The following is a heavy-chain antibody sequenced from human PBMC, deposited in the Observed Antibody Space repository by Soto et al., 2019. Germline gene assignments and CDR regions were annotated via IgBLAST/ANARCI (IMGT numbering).Heavy chain of an antibody. D-gene: IGHD2-21*01. V-gene: IGHV4-31*03. CDR3: AASCVGCGGFNYYGMDV. J-gene: IGHJ6*02. CDR2: IYYSGST. CDR1: GGSISSGGYY. Sequence: QVQLQESGPGLVKPSQTLSLTCTVSGGSISSGGYYWSWIRQHPGKGLEWIGYIYYSGSTYYNPXLQRRVTLSVDXSXNXXARKLSSVTAADTAVYYCAASCVGCGGFNYYGMDVWGQGTTVTVSS.